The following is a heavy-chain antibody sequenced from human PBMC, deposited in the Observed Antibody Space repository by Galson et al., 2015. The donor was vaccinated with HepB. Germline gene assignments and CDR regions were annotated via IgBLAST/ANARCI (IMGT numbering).Heavy chain of an antibody. V-gene: IGHV3-48*01. D-gene: IGHD2/OR15-2a*01. J-gene: IGHJ4*02. CDR1: GFVFSTYN. Sequence: SLRLSCAASGFVFSTYNMKWVRQAPGKGLEWVSYISSSGSTIYYADSVKGRFSISRDNAKRSLYLQMKSLRAEDTAVYYCVGDSGQYLFDYWGQGTLVTVSS. CDR3: VGDSGQYLFDY. CDR2: ISSSGSTI.